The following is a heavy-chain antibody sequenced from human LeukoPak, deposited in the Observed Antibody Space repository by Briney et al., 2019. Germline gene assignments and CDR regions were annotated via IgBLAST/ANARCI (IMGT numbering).Heavy chain of an antibody. J-gene: IGHJ3*02. V-gene: IGHV4-4*02. Sequence: SGTLSLTCAVSGGSISSSNWWSWVRQPPGKGLEWIGEIYHSGSTNYNPSLKSRVTISVDKSKNQFSLKLSSVTAADTAVYYCARDSNYYDSSGPGERGTFNAFDIWGQGTMVTVSS. CDR3: ARDSNYYDSSGPGERGTFNAFDI. CDR2: IYHSGST. CDR1: GGSISSSNW. D-gene: IGHD3-22*01.